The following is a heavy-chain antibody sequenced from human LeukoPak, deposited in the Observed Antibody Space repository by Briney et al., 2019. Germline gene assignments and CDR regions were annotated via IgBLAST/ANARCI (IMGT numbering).Heavy chain of an antibody. V-gene: IGHV4-30-4*08. CDR2: IYYSGST. Sequence: SQTLSLTCTVSGGSISSGDYYWSWIRQPPGKGLEWIGYIYYSGSTYYNPSLKSRVTISVDTSKNQFSLKLSSVTAADTAVFYCAREDIYCSSTSCPGNWFDPWGQGTLVTVSS. CDR1: GGSISSGDYY. J-gene: IGHJ5*02. D-gene: IGHD2-2*01. CDR3: AREDIYCSSTSCPGNWFDP.